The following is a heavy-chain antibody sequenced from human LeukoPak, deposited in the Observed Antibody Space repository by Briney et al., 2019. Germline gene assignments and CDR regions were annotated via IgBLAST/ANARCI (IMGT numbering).Heavy chain of an antibody. Sequence: PGGSLRLSCAASGFTFSSYWMSWVRQAPGKGLEWVANIKQDGSEKYYVDSVKGRFTISRDNAKNSLYLQMNSLRAEDTAVYYCARHPKARSSTIFDYWGQGTLVTVSS. CDR2: IKQDGSEK. J-gene: IGHJ4*02. CDR3: ARHPKARSSTIFDY. CDR1: GFTFSSYW. V-gene: IGHV3-7*01. D-gene: IGHD1-26*01.